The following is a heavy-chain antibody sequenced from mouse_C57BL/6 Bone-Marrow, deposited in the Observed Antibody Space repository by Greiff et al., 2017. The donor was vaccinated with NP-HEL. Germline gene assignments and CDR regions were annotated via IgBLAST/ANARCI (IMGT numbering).Heavy chain of an antibody. V-gene: IGHV1-26*01. Sequence: EVQLQQSGPELVKPGASVKMSCKASGYTFTDYYMNWVKQSHGKSLEWIGDINPNNGGTSYNQKFKGKATLTVDKSSSTAYMELRSLTSEDSAVYYCAPGYWFAYWGQGTLVTVSA. CDR1: GYTFTDYY. CDR2: INPNNGGT. J-gene: IGHJ3*01. D-gene: IGHD2-2*01. CDR3: APGYWFAY.